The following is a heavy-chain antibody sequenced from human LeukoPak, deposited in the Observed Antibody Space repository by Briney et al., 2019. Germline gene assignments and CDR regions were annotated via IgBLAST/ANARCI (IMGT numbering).Heavy chain of an antibody. D-gene: IGHD4-23*01. J-gene: IGHJ5*02. Sequence: SVKVSCKASGGTFSSYAISWVRQAPRQGLEWMGGIIPIFGTANYAQKFQGRVTITADESTSTAYMELSSLRSEDTAVYYCARRDYGGNYNWFDPWGQGTLVTVSS. CDR3: ARRDYGGNYNWFDP. CDR2: IIPIFGTA. V-gene: IGHV1-69*01. CDR1: GGTFSSYA.